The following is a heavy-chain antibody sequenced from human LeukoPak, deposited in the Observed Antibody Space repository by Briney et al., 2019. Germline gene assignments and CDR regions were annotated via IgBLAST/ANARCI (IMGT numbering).Heavy chain of an antibody. V-gene: IGHV3-30*18. J-gene: IGHJ4*02. Sequence: GGSLRLSCAASGFTFSSYVMHWVRQAPGKGLEWVAVISYDGRNKYYADSVKGRFTISRDNSKNTLYLQMNSLRAEDTAVYYCAKGGVSVAGYIDYWGQGTLVTVSS. D-gene: IGHD1-1*01. CDR2: ISYDGRNK. CDR3: AKGGVSVAGYIDY. CDR1: GFTFSSYV.